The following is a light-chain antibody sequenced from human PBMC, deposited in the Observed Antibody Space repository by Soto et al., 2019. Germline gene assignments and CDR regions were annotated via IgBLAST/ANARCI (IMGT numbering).Light chain of an antibody. Sequence: EIVMTQSPATLSVSPGETATLSCRASQTLGNKLAWYQQKPGQAPRLLIYGASTRATGIPARFSGSGSGTEFTLTINSLQSEDFAIYYCQQHNASPLTFGPGTKVDLK. CDR3: QQHNASPLT. J-gene: IGKJ3*01. CDR2: GAS. V-gene: IGKV3D-15*01. CDR1: QTLGNK.